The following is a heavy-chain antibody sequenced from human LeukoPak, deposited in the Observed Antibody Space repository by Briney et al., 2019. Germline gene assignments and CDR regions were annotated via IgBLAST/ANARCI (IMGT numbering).Heavy chain of an antibody. D-gene: IGHD6-19*01. Sequence: PGGSLRLSCAASGFTFSSYEMNWVRQAPGKGLEWVSYISSSGSTIYYADSVKGRFTISRDNAKNSLYLQMNSLRAEDTAVYYCAREYSSGWKSIDYWGQGTLVTVSS. V-gene: IGHV3-48*03. CDR2: ISSSGSTI. J-gene: IGHJ4*02. CDR1: GFTFSSYE. CDR3: AREYSSGWKSIDY.